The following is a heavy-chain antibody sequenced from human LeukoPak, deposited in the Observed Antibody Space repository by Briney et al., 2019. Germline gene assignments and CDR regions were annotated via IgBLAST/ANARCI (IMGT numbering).Heavy chain of an antibody. CDR1: GGSISSYY. D-gene: IGHD3-10*01. CDR3: ARKRVTMVRGVPLNWFDP. V-gene: IGHV4-4*07. CDR2: IYTSGST. Sequence: PSETLSLTCTVSGGSISSYYWSWIRQPAGKGLEWIGRIYTSGSTNYNPSLKSRVIMSVDTSKNQFSLKLSSVTAADTAVYYCARKRVTMVRGVPLNWFDPWGQGTLVTVSS. J-gene: IGHJ5*02.